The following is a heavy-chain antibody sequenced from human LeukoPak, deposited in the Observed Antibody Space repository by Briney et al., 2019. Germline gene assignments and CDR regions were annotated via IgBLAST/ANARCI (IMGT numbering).Heavy chain of an antibody. D-gene: IGHD4-17*01. CDR2: INPNSGGT. CDR1: GYTFTGYY. J-gene: IGHJ5*02. CDR3: ARADYGDYLATWFDP. Sequence: GESLKISCKGSGYTFTGYYMHWVRRAPGQGLEWMGWINPNSGGTNYAQKFQGRVTMTRDTSISTAYMELSRLRSDDTAVYYCARADYGDYLATWFDPWGKGTLVTVSS. V-gene: IGHV1-2*02.